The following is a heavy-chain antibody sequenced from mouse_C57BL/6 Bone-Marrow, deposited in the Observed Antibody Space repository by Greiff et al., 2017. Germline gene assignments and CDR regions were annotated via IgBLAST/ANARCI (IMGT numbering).Heavy chain of an antibody. J-gene: IGHJ2*01. CDR1: GYTFTSYW. V-gene: IGHV1-64*01. Sequence: QVQLQQPGAELVKPGASVKLSCKASGYTFTSYWMHWVKQRPGQGLAWIGMLHPNSGSTNYNEKVKSKATLTVDKSSSTAYMQRSSLTSEDSAVYYCARWLLRGDYWGQGTTLTVSS. CDR2: LHPNSGST. CDR3: ARWLLRGDY. D-gene: IGHD2-3*01.